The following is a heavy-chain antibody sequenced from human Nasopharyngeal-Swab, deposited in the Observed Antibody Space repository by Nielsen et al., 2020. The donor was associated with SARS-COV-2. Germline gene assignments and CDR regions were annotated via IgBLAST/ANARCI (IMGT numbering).Heavy chain of an antibody. Sequence: GESLKISCAASGFTFSSYWMHWVRQVPGKGLVWVSRINRDGSSTNFADSVKGRFTISRDNAKNTLFLQMNSLRAEDTAVYYCARETSDTGMYYFDSWGQGTLVAVSS. D-gene: IGHD1-1*01. J-gene: IGHJ4*02. V-gene: IGHV3-74*01. CDR3: ARETSDTGMYYFDS. CDR1: GFTFSSYW. CDR2: INRDGSST.